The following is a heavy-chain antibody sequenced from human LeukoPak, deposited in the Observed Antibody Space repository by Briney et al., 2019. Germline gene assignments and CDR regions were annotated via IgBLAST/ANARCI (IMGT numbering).Heavy chain of an antibody. D-gene: IGHD5-24*01. Sequence: SETLSLTCAVYGGSFSGYYWSWIRQPPGKGLEWIGEINHSGSTNYNPSLKSRVTISVDTSKNQFSRKLSSVTAADTAVYYCARVRVEMATTTFDYWGQGTLVTVSS. CDR1: GGSFSGYY. J-gene: IGHJ4*02. CDR2: INHSGST. CDR3: ARVRVEMATTTFDY. V-gene: IGHV4-34*01.